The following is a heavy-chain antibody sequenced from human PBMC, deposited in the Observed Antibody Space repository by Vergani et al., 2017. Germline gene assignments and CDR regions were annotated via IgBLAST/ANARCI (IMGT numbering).Heavy chain of an antibody. V-gene: IGHV4-31*03. J-gene: IGHJ4*02. D-gene: IGHD3-22*01. Sequence: QLQLQQSGPGLVKPSETLFLTCTVSADSISSGSYYLGWIRQPPGKGLEWIGYIYSTGSTHHNPSLRRRISMSVDTSKNKFSLKLNSVTDADTAMYYCARMGGYDEGDAFRVGYFDSWGPGILVTVSS. CDR3: ARMGGYDEGDAFRVGYFDS. CDR1: ADSISSGSYY. CDR2: IYSTGST.